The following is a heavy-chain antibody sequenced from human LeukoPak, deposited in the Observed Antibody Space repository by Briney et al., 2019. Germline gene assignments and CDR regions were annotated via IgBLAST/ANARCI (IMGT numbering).Heavy chain of an antibody. CDR1: GYTFTSYG. Sequence: GASVKVSCKASGYTFTSYGISWVRQAPGQGLEWMGWISAYNGNTNYAQKLQGRVTMTTDTSTSTAYMELRSLRSDDTAVYYCARIAVAGSTWDREQADYYYYYYMDVWGKGTTVTISS. CDR2: ISAYNGNT. CDR3: ARIAVAGSTWDREQADYYYYYYMDV. J-gene: IGHJ6*03. D-gene: IGHD6-19*01. V-gene: IGHV1-18*01.